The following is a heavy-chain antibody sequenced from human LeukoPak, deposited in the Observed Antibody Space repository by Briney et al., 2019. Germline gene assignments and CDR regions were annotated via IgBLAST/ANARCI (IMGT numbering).Heavy chain of an antibody. D-gene: IGHD6-19*01. V-gene: IGHV4-59*01. CDR2: IYYSGST. CDR3: ARSSQWLVPGYFDY. J-gene: IGHJ4*02. CDR1: GGSISSYY. Sequence: PSETLSLTCTVSGGSISSYYWSWIRQPPGKGLEWIGYIYYSGSTNYNPSLKSRVTISVDTSKSQFSLKLSSVTAADTAVYYCARSSQWLVPGYFDYWGQGTLVTVSS.